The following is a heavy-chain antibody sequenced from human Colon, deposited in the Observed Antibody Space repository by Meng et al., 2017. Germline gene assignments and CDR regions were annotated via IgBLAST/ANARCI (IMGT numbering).Heavy chain of an antibody. D-gene: IGHD1-14*01. CDR2: ISGSGGST. V-gene: IGHV3-23*01. J-gene: IGHJ6*02. CDR1: GFTFSSYA. CDR3: AKAEPYNYYYYYGMDV. Sequence: GESLKISCAASGFTFSSYAMSWVRQAPGKGLEWVSAISGSGGSTYYADSVKGRFTISRDNSKNTLYLQMNSLRAEDTAVYYCAKAEPYNYYYYYGMDVWGQGNTVNVSS.